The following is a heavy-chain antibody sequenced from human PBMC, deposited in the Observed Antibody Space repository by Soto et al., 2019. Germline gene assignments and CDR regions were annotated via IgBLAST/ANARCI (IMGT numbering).Heavy chain of an antibody. CDR3: ARSAARTITFDY. CDR1: GFAFSDYY. CDR2: ISSSGSTI. J-gene: IGHJ4*02. Sequence: GGSLRLSCAASGFAFSDYYMSGIRQAPGKGLEWVSYISSSGSTIYYADSVKGRFTISRDNAKNSLYLQMNSLRAEDTAVYYCARSAARTITFDYWGQGTLVTVSS. D-gene: IGHD6-13*01. V-gene: IGHV3-11*01.